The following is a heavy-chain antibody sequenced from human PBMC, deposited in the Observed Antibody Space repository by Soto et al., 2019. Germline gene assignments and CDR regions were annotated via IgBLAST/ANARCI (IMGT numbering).Heavy chain of an antibody. V-gene: IGHV3-21*01. CDR3: ARIQLGYDAFDI. CDR2: ISSSSSYI. D-gene: IGHD6-6*01. Sequence: EVQLVESGGGLVKPGGSLRLSCAASGFTFSSYSMNWVRQAPGKGLEWVSSISSSSSYIYYADSVKGRFTISRDNDKNALYLQRNRLRAEDTAVYCCARIQLGYDAFDIWGQGTMVTVSS. J-gene: IGHJ3*02. CDR1: GFTFSSYS.